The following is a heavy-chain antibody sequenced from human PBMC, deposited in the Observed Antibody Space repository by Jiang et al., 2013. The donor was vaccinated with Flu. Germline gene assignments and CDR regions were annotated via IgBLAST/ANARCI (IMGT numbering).Heavy chain of an antibody. J-gene: IGHJ4*02. CDR1: SYW. V-gene: IGHV5-51*01. CDR2: IYPGDSDT. CDR3: ARYPGRWLRNRGGYFDY. D-gene: IGHD5-12*01. Sequence: SYWIGWVRQXPGKGLEWMGIIYPGDSDTRYSPPFQGQVTISADKSISTAYLQWSSLKASDTAMYYCARYPGRWLRNRGGYFDYWGQGTLVTVSS.